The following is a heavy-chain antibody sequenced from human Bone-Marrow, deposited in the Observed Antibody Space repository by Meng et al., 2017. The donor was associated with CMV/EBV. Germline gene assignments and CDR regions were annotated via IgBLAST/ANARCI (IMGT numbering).Heavy chain of an antibody. CDR2: IYPGDSDT. CDR3: ARHPRLWLDGMDV. CDR1: GYSFTSYW. Sequence: GESLKISCKGSGYSFTSYWIGWVRQMPGKGLEWMGIIYPGDSDTRYSPSFQGQVTISADKSISTAYLQWSSLKASDTAMYYCARHPRLWLDGMDVWGQGTTVTASS. J-gene: IGHJ6*02. D-gene: IGHD5-18*01. V-gene: IGHV5-51*01.